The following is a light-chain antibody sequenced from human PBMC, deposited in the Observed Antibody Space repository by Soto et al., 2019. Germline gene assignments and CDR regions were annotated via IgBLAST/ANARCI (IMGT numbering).Light chain of an antibody. J-gene: IGKJ1*01. CDR1: QSVNSN. CDR2: DAS. Sequence: EIVMTQSPATLSVSPGETATLSCRASQSVNSNLAWYQQKPGQAPRLLISDASTRAAGLPARFSGSGSGTEFTLTITSLQSEDFAVYFCQQSKNWPKTFGQGPKVEIK. CDR3: QQSKNWPKT. V-gene: IGKV3-15*01.